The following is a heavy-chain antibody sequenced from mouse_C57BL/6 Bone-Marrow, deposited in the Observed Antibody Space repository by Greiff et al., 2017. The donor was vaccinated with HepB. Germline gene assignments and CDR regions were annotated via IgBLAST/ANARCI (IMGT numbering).Heavy chain of an antibody. J-gene: IGHJ4*01. CDR3: AIQLRLLPYAMDY. CDR2: INPNNGGT. CDR1: GYTFTDYY. D-gene: IGHD3-2*02. Sequence: EVQLQQSGPELVKPGASVKISCKASGYTFTDYYMNWVKQSHGKSLEWIGDINPNNGGTSYNQKFKGKATLTVDKSSSTAYMELRSLTSEDSAVYYCAIQLRLLPYAMDYWGQGTSVTVSS. V-gene: IGHV1-26*01.